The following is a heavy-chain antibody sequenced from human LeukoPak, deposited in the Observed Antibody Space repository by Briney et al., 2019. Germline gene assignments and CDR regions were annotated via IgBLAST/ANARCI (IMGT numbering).Heavy chain of an antibody. CDR2: ISYDGSNK. V-gene: IGHV3-30*03. Sequence: PGGSLRLSCAASGFTFSSYGMHWVRQAPGKGLEWVAVISYDGSNKYYADSVKGRFTISRDNSKNTLYLQMNSLRAEDTAVYYCARDRWELLSGGMDVWGQGTTVTVSS. D-gene: IGHD1-26*01. CDR3: ARDRWELLSGGMDV. J-gene: IGHJ6*02. CDR1: GFTFSSYG.